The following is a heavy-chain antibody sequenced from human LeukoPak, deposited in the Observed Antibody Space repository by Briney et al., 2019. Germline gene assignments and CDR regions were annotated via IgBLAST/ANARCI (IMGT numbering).Heavy chain of an antibody. D-gene: IGHD3-22*01. CDR3: AKDHDSYDSSGYYCDY. CDR1: GFTFRSYG. Sequence: GGSLRLSRAASGFTFRSYGMHWVRQAPGKGLEWVAVISYDGSNKYYADSVKGRFTISRDNSKNTLYLQMNSLRAEDTAVYYCAKDHDSYDSSGYYCDYWGQGTLVTVSS. V-gene: IGHV3-30*18. CDR2: ISYDGSNK. J-gene: IGHJ4*02.